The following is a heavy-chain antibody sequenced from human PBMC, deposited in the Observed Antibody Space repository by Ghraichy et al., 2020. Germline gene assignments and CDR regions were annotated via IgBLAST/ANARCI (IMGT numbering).Heavy chain of an antibody. V-gene: IGHV4-39*02. Sequence: SETLSLMCSVSGGSLSRSDFFWAWIRQPPGKGLEWLSTIVPPESTYYNPSLKSRVSISIDTTKNHFSLRLSSLTASDTAVYYCARMNDFNDYADAFDVWGQGTLVTVSS. D-gene: IGHD4-17*01. CDR1: GGSLSRSDFF. J-gene: IGHJ3*01. CDR2: IVPPEST. CDR3: ARMNDFNDYADAFDV.